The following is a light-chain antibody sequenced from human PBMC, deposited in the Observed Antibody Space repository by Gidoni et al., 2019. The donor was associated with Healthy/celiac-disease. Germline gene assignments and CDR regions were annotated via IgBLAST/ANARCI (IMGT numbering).Light chain of an antibody. Sequence: SYELTQPHSVSVFPGQTASITCSGDKLGDKYACLYQRKPGQSPVLVIYQDSKRPAGIPERFAGSNAGNTATLTISGTQAMDEADYYCQAWDSSHVVFGGGTKLTVL. J-gene: IGLJ2*01. CDR2: QDS. CDR3: QAWDSSHVV. CDR1: KLGDKY. V-gene: IGLV3-1*01.